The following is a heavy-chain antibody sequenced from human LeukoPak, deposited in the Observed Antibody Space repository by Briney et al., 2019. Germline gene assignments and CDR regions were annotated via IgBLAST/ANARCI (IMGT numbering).Heavy chain of an antibody. V-gene: IGHV1-2*06. J-gene: IGHJ4*02. CDR2: INPSSGGT. CDR3: ARGPSGSDY. CDR1: GYTFTGYY. Sequence: ASVKVSSKASGYTFTGYYLHWVRQAPGQGLEWMGRINPSSGGTNYAQKFQGRVTMTRDTSINTAYLDLSNLRSDDTAVYYCARGPSGSDYWGQGTLVIVSS. D-gene: IGHD3-10*01.